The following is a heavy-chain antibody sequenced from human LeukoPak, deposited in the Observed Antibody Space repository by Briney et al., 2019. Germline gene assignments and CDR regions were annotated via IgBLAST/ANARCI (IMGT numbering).Heavy chain of an antibody. V-gene: IGHV3-23*01. CDR2: ISGSGGRT. D-gene: IGHD3-10*01. CDR3: AKAPAVGYYGSGSYYFDC. CDR1: RFTFSNYA. J-gene: IGHJ4*02. Sequence: GGSLRLSCAASRFTFSNYAMTWVRQAPGQGLEWVSAISGSGGRTYYADSLKGRFTISRDNSKNTLYLQMNSVRAEDTAAYYCAKAPAVGYYGSGSYYFDCWGQGTVVTVSS.